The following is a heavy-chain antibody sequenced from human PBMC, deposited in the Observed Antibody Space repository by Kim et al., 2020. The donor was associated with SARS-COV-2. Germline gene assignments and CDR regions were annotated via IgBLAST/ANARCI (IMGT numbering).Heavy chain of an antibody. Sequence: SETLSLTCTVSGGSISSYYWSWIRQPPGKGLEWIGYIYYSGSTNYNPSLKSRVTISVDTSKNQFSLKLSSVTAADTAVYYCARAIAVAGDAFDIWGQGTMVTVSS. V-gene: IGHV4-59*13. J-gene: IGHJ3*02. CDR1: GGSISSYY. CDR3: ARAIAVAGDAFDI. D-gene: IGHD6-19*01. CDR2: IYYSGST.